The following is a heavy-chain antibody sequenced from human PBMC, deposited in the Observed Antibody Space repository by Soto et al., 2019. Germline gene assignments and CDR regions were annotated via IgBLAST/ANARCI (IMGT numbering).Heavy chain of an antibody. Sequence: PGGSLRLSCAASGFTFGSYSMNWVRQAPGKGLEWVSYINSGYSVYYADSVKGRFTISRDNAKNLLYLQMNSLRDEDTAVYYCARDPHSLDYWGQGTLVTVSS. CDR3: ARDPHSLDY. CDR1: GFTFGSYS. CDR2: INSGYSV. J-gene: IGHJ4*02. V-gene: IGHV3-48*02.